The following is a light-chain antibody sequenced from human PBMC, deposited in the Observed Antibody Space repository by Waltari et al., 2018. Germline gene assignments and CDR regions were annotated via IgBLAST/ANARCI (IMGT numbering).Light chain of an antibody. CDR1: QDISNY. V-gene: IGKV1-33*01. CDR3: QQYDNLAIT. J-gene: IGKJ5*01. Sequence: DIRMTQSPSSLSASVGDRVTIICQASQDISNYLNWYQQKPGKAPKLLIYDASNLETGVPSRFSGSGSGTDFTFTISSLQPEDIATYYCQQYDNLAITFGQGTRLEIK. CDR2: DAS.